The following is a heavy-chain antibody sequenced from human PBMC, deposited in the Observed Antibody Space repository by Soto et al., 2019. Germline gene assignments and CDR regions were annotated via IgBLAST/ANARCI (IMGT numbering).Heavy chain of an antibody. Sequence: QVQLQESSPGLVKPSQTLSLTCTVSGDSISSSNNYWSWIRQPPGEGLEWIGFISYSGTTSYSPSLKSRLAISLDTSKNQFSLSLSSVTAADTAVYYCARGRGYSYGLDPWGQGTLVTVSS. V-gene: IGHV4-30-4*01. D-gene: IGHD5-18*01. CDR1: GDSISSSNNY. CDR3: ARGRGYSYGLDP. J-gene: IGHJ5*02. CDR2: ISYSGTT.